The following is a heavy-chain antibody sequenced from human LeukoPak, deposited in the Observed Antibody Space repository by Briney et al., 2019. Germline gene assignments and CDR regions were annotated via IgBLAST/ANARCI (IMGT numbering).Heavy chain of an antibody. V-gene: IGHV4-61*02. CDR2: IYTSGST. CDR1: GGSISSGSYY. CDR3: ARGGSSVLLWYFDL. D-gene: IGHD6-6*01. J-gene: IGHJ2*01. Sequence: PSQTLSLTCTVSGGSISSGSYYWSWIRQPAGKGLEWIGRIYTSGSTNYNPSLKSRVTISVDTSKNQFSLKLSSVTAADTAVYYCARGGSSVLLWYFDLWGRGTLVTVSS.